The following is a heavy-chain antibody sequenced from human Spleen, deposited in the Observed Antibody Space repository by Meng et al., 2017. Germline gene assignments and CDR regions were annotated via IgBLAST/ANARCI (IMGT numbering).Heavy chain of an antibody. Sequence: QVQLQESGPGLVRPSQTLSLTCTVSGGSIMNGGYYWSWIREHPGEGLEWIGYIYCSGSTHYSPSLKSRVTISIDTSKNQFSLKVNSVTTADTAVYYCARNWGGDGYNYRGYFDYWGQGTLVTVSS. J-gene: IGHJ4*02. CDR2: IYCSGST. CDR1: GGSIMNGGYY. V-gene: IGHV4-31*03. CDR3: ARNWGGDGYNYRGYFDY. D-gene: IGHD5-24*01.